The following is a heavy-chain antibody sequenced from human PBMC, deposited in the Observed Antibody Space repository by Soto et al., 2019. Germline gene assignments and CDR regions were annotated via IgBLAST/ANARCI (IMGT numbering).Heavy chain of an antibody. CDR1: GGTFSSYT. Sequence: QVQLVQSGAEVKKPGSSVKVSCKASGGTFSSYTISWVRQAPGQGLEWMGRIIPILGIANYAQKFQGRVTITADKSTSTAYMELSSLRSEDTAGYYCASPPTGTGFDPWGQGTLVTVSS. D-gene: IGHD3-10*01. CDR3: ASPPTGTGFDP. J-gene: IGHJ5*02. V-gene: IGHV1-69*02. CDR2: IIPILGIA.